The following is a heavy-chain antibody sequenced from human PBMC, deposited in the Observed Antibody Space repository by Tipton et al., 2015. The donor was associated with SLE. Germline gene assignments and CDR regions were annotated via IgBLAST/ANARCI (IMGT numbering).Heavy chain of an antibody. CDR2: ISAYNGNT. V-gene: IGHV1-18*01. Sequence: QLVQSGAEVKKPGASVKVSCKASGYTFTSYVISWVRQAPGQGLEWMGWISAYNGNTNYAQKLQGRVTMTTDTSTSTAYMELRSLRSDDTAVYYCARVGNLYGIFGVPYYYMDVWGKGTTVTVSS. J-gene: IGHJ6*03. CDR1: GYTFTSYV. CDR3: ARVGNLYGIFGVPYYYMDV. D-gene: IGHD3-3*01.